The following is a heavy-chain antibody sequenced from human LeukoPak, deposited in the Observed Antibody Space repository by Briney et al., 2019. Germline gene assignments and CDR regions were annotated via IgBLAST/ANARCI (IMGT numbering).Heavy chain of an antibody. Sequence: GGSLRLSCAASGFTFSSYWMHCVRQAPGRGLVWVSRIHSDEIRTNYADSVTGRFTISRDNAKNTVYLQMNSLRNEDTAVYYCAREIYGDPVAFDYWGQGTLVTVSS. D-gene: IGHD4/OR15-4a*01. J-gene: IGHJ4*02. CDR2: IHSDEIRT. CDR1: GFTFSSYW. CDR3: AREIYGDPVAFDY. V-gene: IGHV3-74*01.